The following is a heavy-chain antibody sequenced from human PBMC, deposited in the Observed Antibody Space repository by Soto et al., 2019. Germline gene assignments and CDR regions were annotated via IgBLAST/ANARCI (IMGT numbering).Heavy chain of an antibody. CDR1: GYTFTSYG. V-gene: IGHV1-18*04. Sequence: QVQLVQSGAEVKKPGASVKVSCKASGYTFTSYGISWVRQAPGQGLEWMGWISAYNGNTNYAQKLQGRVTMTTDTSTSTAYMEQRSLRSDDTAVYYCARDSAYNWNDVTAFDIWGQGTMVTVSS. CDR3: ARDSAYNWNDVTAFDI. J-gene: IGHJ3*02. D-gene: IGHD1-1*01. CDR2: ISAYNGNT.